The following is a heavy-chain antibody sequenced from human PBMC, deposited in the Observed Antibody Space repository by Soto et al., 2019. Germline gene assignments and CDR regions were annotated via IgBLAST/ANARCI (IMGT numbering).Heavy chain of an antibody. D-gene: IGHD3-9*01. J-gene: IGHJ4*02. CDR2: IYSSGST. CDR3: ARVRTGNYFDY. Sequence: SETLSLTCTVSCGAINSYYWTWIRQPSWKGLEWVGRIYSSGSTKYNPSLQSRVTMSLDTAKNQFSLRLTSVTAADTAVYYCARVRTGNYFDYWGQGTLVTVSS. CDR1: CGAINSYY. V-gene: IGHV4-4*07.